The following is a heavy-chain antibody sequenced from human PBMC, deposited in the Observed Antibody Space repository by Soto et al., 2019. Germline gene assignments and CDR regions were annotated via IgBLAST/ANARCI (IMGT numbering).Heavy chain of an antibody. V-gene: IGHV4-4*02. Sequence: PSETLSLTCAVSGGSIRSNNWWSWVRQPPGKGLEWIGEIFHSGSTNYNTSLKTRVTISVDKSKNQFSLKLSSVTAADTSVYYCATMGTPATGHYFFDYWGQGSLVTVSS. CDR1: GGSIRSNNW. CDR3: ATMGTPATGHYFFDY. CDR2: IFHSGST. J-gene: IGHJ4*02. D-gene: IGHD2-15*01.